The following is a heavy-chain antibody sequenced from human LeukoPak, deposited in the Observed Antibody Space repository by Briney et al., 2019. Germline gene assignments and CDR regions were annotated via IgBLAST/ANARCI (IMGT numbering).Heavy chain of an antibody. J-gene: IGHJ4*02. CDR1: GYTFTSYY. CDR2: INPSGGST. D-gene: IGHD3-10*01. CDR3: ARDRRYYYGSGSYYPGDY. V-gene: IGHV1-46*01. Sequence: ASVKVSCKASGYTFTSYYMHWVRQAPGQGLEWMGIINPSGGSTSYAQKFQGRVTMTRDTSTSTVYMELSSLRSEDTAVYYCARDRRYYYGSGSYYPGDYWGQGTLVTVSS.